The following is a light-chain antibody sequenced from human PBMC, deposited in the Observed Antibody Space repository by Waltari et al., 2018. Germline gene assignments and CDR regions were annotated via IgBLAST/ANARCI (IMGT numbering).Light chain of an antibody. V-gene: IGKV1-9*01. J-gene: IGKJ4*01. CDR3: QHLVRYPLS. CDR2: GFS. CDR1: EAVRSY. Sequence: LLTQSPVSLSASVGDTVTLTCRASEAVRSYLAWVQQKPGRAPNLLIFGFSTLQSGVPSRFSGAGYGTDFTLTISGLQPEDSATYYCQHLVRYPLSFGGGTKVEIQ.